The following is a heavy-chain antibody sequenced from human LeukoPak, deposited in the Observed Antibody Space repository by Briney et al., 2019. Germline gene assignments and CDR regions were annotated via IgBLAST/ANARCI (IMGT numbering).Heavy chain of an antibody. CDR2: IIPIFGAA. Sequence: SVKVSCKASGGTFSRSAMDWVRQVPGQGLEWMGGIIPIFGAADYAQKFQGRVTITTDESTNTAYMEVSTLTSEDTAVYYCARRGVFGAFDHWGQGTLVTVSS. V-gene: IGHV1-69*05. CDR3: ARRGVFGAFDH. CDR1: GGTFSRSA. D-gene: IGHD3-10*02. J-gene: IGHJ4*02.